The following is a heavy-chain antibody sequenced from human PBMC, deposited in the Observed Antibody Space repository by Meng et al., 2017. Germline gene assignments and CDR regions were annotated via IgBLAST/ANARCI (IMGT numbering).Heavy chain of an antibody. CDR3: ARATSGSGTYGMDV. CDR2: IYYSGST. D-gene: IGHD3-10*01. J-gene: IGHJ6*02. CDR1: GGSISSSSYY. V-gene: IGHV4-39*07. Sequence: SETLSLTCTVSGGSISSSSYYWGWIRQPPRKGLEWIGSIYYSGSTYYNPSLKSRVTISVDTSKNQFSLKLSSVTAADTAVYYCARATSGSGTYGMDVWGQGTTVTVSS.